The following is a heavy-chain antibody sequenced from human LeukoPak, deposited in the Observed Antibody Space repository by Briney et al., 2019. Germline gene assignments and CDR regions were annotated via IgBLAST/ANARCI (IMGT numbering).Heavy chain of an antibody. Sequence: RSETLSLTCTVSGGSIRNYYWSWIRQPAGKGLEWIGRILTCGTTNYNPSLKGRVTMSVDTSKNKLSLKLSSVTAADTAVYYCARDSLYDSGGYADAFDTWGQGTMVTVSS. CDR3: ARDSLYDSGGYADAFDT. J-gene: IGHJ3*02. D-gene: IGHD3-22*01. CDR2: ILTCGTT. CDR1: GGSIRNYY. V-gene: IGHV4-4*07.